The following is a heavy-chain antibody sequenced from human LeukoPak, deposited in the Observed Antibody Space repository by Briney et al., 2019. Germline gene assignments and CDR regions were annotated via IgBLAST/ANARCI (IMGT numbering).Heavy chain of an antibody. J-gene: IGHJ2*01. CDR3: ARVNSRDWSFDL. CDR1: GLTFNNYA. Sequence: PGGSLRLSCAVSGLTFNNYAMSWVRQAPGKGLEWVSCISISSSYMHYADSVKGRFTISRDNAKNSLYLQMTSLRAEDTAVYYCARVNSRDWSFDLWGRGTQVAVSS. CDR2: ISISSSYM. V-gene: IGHV3-21*01. D-gene: IGHD1-7*01.